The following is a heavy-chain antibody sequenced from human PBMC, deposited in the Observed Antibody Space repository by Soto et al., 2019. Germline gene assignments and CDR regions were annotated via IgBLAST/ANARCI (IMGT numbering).Heavy chain of an antibody. CDR3: ARGLSAARPPIVYYYYYMDV. CDR1: GFTFSDYY. Sequence: GGSLRLSCAASGFTFSDYYMSWIRQAPGKGLEWVSYISSSGSTIYYADSVKGRFTISRDNAKNSLYLQMNSLRAEDTAVYYCARGLSAARPPIVYYYYYMDVWGKGTTVTVSS. CDR2: ISSSGSTI. D-gene: IGHD6-6*01. J-gene: IGHJ6*03. V-gene: IGHV3-11*01.